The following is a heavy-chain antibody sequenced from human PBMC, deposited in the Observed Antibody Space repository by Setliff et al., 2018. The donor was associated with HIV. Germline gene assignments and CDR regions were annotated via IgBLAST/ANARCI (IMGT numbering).Heavy chain of an antibody. D-gene: IGHD4-17*01. Sequence: GASVKVSCKSSGYTFNGSFMHWVRQAPGQGLEWMGWINCNSGGTYYAQNFQGRVTMTRDTSINTAYMEPSRLSSDDTAVYYCARDDPGDPFDYWGQGTLVTVSS. CDR3: ARDDPGDPFDY. V-gene: IGHV1-2*02. J-gene: IGHJ4*02. CDR2: INCNSGGT. CDR1: GYTFNGSF.